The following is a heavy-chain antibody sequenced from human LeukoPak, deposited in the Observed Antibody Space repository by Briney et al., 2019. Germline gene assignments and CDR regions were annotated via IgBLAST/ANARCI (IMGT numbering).Heavy chain of an antibody. Sequence: ASVKVSCKASRGTFSSYAISWVRQAPGQGLEWMGWISAYNGNTNYAQKLQGRVTMTTDTSTSTAYMELRSLRSDDTAVYYCARFSPEVGALIYGMDVWGQGTTVTVSS. CDR3: ARFSPEVGALIYGMDV. D-gene: IGHD1-26*01. V-gene: IGHV1-18*01. CDR2: ISAYNGNT. J-gene: IGHJ6*02. CDR1: RGTFSSYA.